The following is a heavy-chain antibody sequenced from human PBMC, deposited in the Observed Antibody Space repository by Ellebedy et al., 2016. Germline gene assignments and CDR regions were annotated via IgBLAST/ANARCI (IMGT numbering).Heavy chain of an antibody. Sequence: SETLSLTCTVSNASISRYYWSWIRQPPGKGLEWIGYTYHSGSTSYNPYLKGRVTITVDTSKKQFSLRLSSVTAADTAVYYCARGHDYYDGTFDIWGQGTMVTVSS. CDR1: NASISRYY. V-gene: IGHV4-59*01. D-gene: IGHD3-22*01. CDR2: TYHSGST. J-gene: IGHJ3*02. CDR3: ARGHDYYDGTFDI.